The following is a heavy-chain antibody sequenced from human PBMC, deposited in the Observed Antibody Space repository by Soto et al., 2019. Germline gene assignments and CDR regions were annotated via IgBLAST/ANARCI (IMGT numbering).Heavy chain of an antibody. CDR1: GASISRHC. V-gene: IGHV4-4*07. D-gene: IGHD2-8*01. Sequence: PATLSLTCPASGASISRHCWRWTPLPSGKGLEGRGRIYPRGSTNYSPSRKSRVTMSVDTSKNQLSLKLSSVTAADTAVYYCARGEIGNGYGMDVWGQGTTVT. CDR2: IYPRGST. CDR3: ARGEIGNGYGMDV. J-gene: IGHJ6*02.